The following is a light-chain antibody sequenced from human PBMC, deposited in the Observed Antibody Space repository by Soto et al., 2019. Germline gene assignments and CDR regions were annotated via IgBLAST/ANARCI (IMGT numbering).Light chain of an antibody. J-gene: IGKJ1*01. CDR2: DAS. V-gene: IGKV3-11*01. Sequence: EIVLTQSPVTLSVSPGERPTLSCRASQSVSSNLAWYQQKPGQAPRLLIYDASNRATGIPARFSGSGSGTDFTLTISSLEPEDFAVYYCQQRSNWPPEWTFGQGTKVDIK. CDR3: QQRSNWPPEWT. CDR1: QSVSSN.